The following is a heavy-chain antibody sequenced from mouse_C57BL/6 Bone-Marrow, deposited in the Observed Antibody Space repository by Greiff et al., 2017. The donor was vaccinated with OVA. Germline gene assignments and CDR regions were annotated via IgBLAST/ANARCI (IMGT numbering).Heavy chain of an antibody. V-gene: IGHV1-19*01. Sequence: EVKLQQSGPVLVKPGASVKMSCKASGYTFTDYYMNWVKQSHGKSLEWIGVINPYNGGTSYNQKFKGKATLTVDKSSSTAYMELNSLTSEDSAVYYCARSGYFWFAYWGQGTLVTVSA. D-gene: IGHD2-3*01. CDR3: ARSGYFWFAY. J-gene: IGHJ3*01. CDR2: INPYNGGT. CDR1: GYTFTDYY.